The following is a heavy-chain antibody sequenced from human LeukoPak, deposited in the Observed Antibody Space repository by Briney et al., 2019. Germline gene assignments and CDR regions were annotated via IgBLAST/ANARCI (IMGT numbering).Heavy chain of an antibody. Sequence: GASVKVSCKASGYTFTSYAMNWVRQAPGQGLEWMGWINTNTGNPTYAQGFTGRFVFSLDTSVSTAYLQISSLKAEDTAMYYCARAQVEYNNGPGSQGYYSYGMDVWGQGTTVTVSS. V-gene: IGHV7-4-1*02. CDR3: ARAQVEYNNGPGSQGYYSYGMDV. J-gene: IGHJ6*02. D-gene: IGHD2-8*02. CDR2: INTNTGNP. CDR1: GYTFTSYA.